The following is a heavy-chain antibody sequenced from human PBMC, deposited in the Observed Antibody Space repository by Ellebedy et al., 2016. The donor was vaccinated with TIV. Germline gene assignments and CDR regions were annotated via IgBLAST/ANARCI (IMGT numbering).Heavy chain of an antibody. CDR1: GFGFSSYW. V-gene: IGHV3-7*03. J-gene: IGHJ4*02. CDR2: IKPDGSET. CDR3: AKDYR. Sequence: GESLKISCAASGFGFSSYWMSWVRHLPGKGLEWVANIKPDGSETKYVDSVRGRFTISRDSANNTLYLQMTSLRAEDTAVYFCAKDYRWGQGILVTVSS. D-gene: IGHD3-16*02.